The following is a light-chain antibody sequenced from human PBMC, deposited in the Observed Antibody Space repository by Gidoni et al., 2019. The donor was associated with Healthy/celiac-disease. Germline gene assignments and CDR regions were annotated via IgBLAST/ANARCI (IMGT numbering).Light chain of an antibody. J-gene: IGLJ3*02. V-gene: IGLV3-19*01. Sequence: SSELTQDPAVSVALGQQGRITCQGDSLRSYSASWYQQKPGQAPVLVIDGKNNRPSGIPDRFSGSSSGNTASLTITGAQAEEEADYYCNSRDSSGNHPWVFGGGTKLTVL. CDR2: GKN. CDR3: NSRDSSGNHPWV. CDR1: SLRSYS.